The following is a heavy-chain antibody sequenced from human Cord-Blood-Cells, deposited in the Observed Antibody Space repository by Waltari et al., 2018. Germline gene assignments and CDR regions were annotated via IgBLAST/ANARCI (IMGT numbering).Heavy chain of an antibody. CDR1: GGSFSGYY. CDR2: INQRGST. CDR3: ARHVLQSGSYYFDY. Sequence: QVQLQQWGAGLLKPSETLSLTCAVYGGSFSGYYWSWIRQPPGKGLEWIGEINQRGSTNYNPALKSRVTRSVDTSNNQFSLKLSSVTAADTAVYYCARHVLQSGSYYFDYWGQGTLVTVSS. J-gene: IGHJ4*02. V-gene: IGHV4-34*01. D-gene: IGHD1-26*01.